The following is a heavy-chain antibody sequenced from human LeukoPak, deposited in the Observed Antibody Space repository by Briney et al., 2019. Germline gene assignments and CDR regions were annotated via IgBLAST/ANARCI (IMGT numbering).Heavy chain of an antibody. CDR3: ARSLTDGSWQNSYFDS. Sequence: GGSLRLSCAASGFTISSYGMHWVRQAPGKGLEWVALIWSDGSNKYYADSVKGRFTISRDNSKNTVFLQMNSLRADDTALYYCARSLTDGSWQNSYFDSWGQGILVTVSS. D-gene: IGHD6-13*01. J-gene: IGHJ4*02. CDR1: GFTISSYG. CDR2: IWSDGSNK. V-gene: IGHV3-33*01.